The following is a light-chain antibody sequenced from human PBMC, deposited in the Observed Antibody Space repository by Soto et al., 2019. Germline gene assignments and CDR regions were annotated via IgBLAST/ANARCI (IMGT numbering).Light chain of an antibody. V-gene: IGLV1-40*01. J-gene: IGLJ2*01. CDR1: SSNIGAGYD. CDR3: QSYDSSLTSVV. Sequence: QPVLTQPPSVSGAPGQRVTISCTGTSSNIGAGYDVHWYQQLPGTAPRLLIFDNNRRPSGSPDRFSGSKSDTSASLAITGLQAEDEAYYYCQSYDSSLTSVVFGGGTKLTVL. CDR2: DNN.